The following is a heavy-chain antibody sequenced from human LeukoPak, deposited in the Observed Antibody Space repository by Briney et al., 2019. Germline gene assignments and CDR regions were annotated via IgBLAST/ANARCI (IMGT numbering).Heavy chain of an antibody. Sequence: GGSLRLSCAASGVTFSSYAMSWVRQAPGKGLEWVSAISGSGATTYYADSVKGRFTISRDNSKNTVYLQMNSLRADDTAVYYCAKRDSSGYAVYFDYWGQGTLVTVSS. V-gene: IGHV3-23*01. J-gene: IGHJ4*02. CDR2: ISGSGATT. D-gene: IGHD3-22*01. CDR3: AKRDSSGYAVYFDY. CDR1: GVTFSSYA.